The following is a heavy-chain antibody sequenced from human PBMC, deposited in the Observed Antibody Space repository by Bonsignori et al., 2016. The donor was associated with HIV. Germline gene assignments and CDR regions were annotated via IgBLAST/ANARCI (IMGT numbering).Heavy chain of an antibody. D-gene: IGHD6-19*01. V-gene: IGHV3-48*02. Sequence: WIRQPPGKGLEWVSYISSSSSTIYYADSVKGRFTISRDNAKNSLYLQMNSLRDEDTAVYYCARDSIAVGQGSNWFDPWGQGTLVTVSS. J-gene: IGHJ5*02. CDR3: ARDSIAVGQGSNWFDP. CDR2: ISSSSSTI.